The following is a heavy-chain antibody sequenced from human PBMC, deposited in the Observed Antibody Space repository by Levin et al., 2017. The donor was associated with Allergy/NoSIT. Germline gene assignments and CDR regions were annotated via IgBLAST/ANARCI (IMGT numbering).Heavy chain of an antibody. CDR2: SRNKAASYTT. CDR1: GFIFSDHY. D-gene: IGHD1-1*01. J-gene: IGHJ3*01. Sequence: GESLKISCAASGFIFSDHYIDWVRQAPGKGLEWVGRSRNKAASYTTEYAASVKGRFTISRDDSNNSLYLQMNSLKTEDTALYYCARTFTCNHAWKAFDVWGQGTMVTVSS. V-gene: IGHV3-72*01. CDR3: ARTFTCNHAWKAFDV.